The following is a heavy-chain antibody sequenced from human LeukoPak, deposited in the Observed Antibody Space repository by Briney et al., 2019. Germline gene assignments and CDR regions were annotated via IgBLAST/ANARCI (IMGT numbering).Heavy chain of an antibody. D-gene: IGHD1-26*01. CDR1: GYTFTSYY. CDR2: INPSGGST. J-gene: IGHJ4*02. CDR3: AIRYSGSYYVGVDY. Sequence: ASVKVSCKASGYTFTSYYMHWVRQAPGQGLEWMGIINPSGGSTSYAQKFQGRVTMTEDTSTDTAYMELSSLRSEDTTMYYCAIRYSGSYYVGVDYWGQGTLVTVSS. V-gene: IGHV1-46*01.